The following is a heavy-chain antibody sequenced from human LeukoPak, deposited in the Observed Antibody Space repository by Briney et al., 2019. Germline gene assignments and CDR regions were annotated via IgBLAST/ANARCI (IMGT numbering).Heavy chain of an antibody. D-gene: IGHD3-10*01. CDR3: ARLTWPRISMPRVDWFDP. CDR1: GYSFTSYW. CDR2: IYPGDSDT. V-gene: IGHV5-51*01. Sequence: GESLKISCKGSGYSFTSYWIGWVRQMPGKVLEWMGTIYPGDSDTRYSPSFQGQVTISADKSISTAYLQWSSLKASDTAMYCCARLTWPRISMPRVDWFDPWGQGTLVTVSS. J-gene: IGHJ5*02.